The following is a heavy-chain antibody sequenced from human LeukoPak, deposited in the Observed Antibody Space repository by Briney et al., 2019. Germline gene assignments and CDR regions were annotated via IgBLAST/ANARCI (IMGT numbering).Heavy chain of an antibody. CDR2: INGDGSNT. CDR1: GFTFSTYW. Sequence: GGSLRLSCAASGFTFSTYWMHWVRQDPGMGLVWVSRINGDGSNTNYADSVKGRFTISRDNAKNALYLQMNSLRAEDTAIYYCVSGSYHWGQGTLVTVSS. V-gene: IGHV3-74*01. D-gene: IGHD1-26*01. CDR3: VSGSYH. J-gene: IGHJ5*02.